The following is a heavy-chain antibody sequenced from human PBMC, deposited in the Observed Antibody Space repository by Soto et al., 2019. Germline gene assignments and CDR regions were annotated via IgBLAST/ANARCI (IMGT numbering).Heavy chain of an antibody. CDR3: AKEEITMVRGVTRRDYYYYYYMDV. J-gene: IGHJ6*03. V-gene: IGHV3-30*18. CDR1: GFTFSSYG. CDR2: ISYDGSNK. Sequence: GGSLSLSCAASGFTFSSYGMHWVRQAPGKGLEWVAVISYDGSNKYYADSVKGRFTISRDNSKNTLYLQMNSLRAEDTAVYYCAKEEITMVRGVTRRDYYYYYYMDVWGKGTTVTVSS. D-gene: IGHD3-10*01.